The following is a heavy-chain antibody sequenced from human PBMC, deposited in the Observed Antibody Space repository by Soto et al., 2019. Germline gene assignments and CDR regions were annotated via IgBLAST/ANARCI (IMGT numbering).Heavy chain of an antibody. CDR2: ISYDGDYK. J-gene: IGHJ5*02. CDR3: AKSVKDSSGYSAS. Sequence: QVQLVESGEGVVRPGRSLRLCCAASGFTFTAYGMNWVRQAPGKGLEWVSIISYDGDYKYYADSVKGRFTVSRDTSKNPVYLQMNSLRREDKAVYYCAKSVKDSSGYSASWGQGTLVTVSS. CDR1: GFTFTAYG. V-gene: IGHV3-30*18. D-gene: IGHD3-22*01.